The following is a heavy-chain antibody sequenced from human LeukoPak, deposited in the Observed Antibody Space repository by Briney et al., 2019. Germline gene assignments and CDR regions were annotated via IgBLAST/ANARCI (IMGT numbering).Heavy chain of an antibody. D-gene: IGHD3-3*01. CDR3: AKHGTYYDFWSGQYYFDY. CDR1: EFTFSSYA. Sequence: GGSLRLSCAASEFTFSSYAMSWVRQAPGKGLEWVSGISGSGDSTNYADSVKGRFTISRDNSRNTLYLQMDSLRAEDTAVYYCAKHGTYYDFWSGQYYFDYWGQGTLVTVSS. V-gene: IGHV3-23*01. J-gene: IGHJ4*02. CDR2: ISGSGDST.